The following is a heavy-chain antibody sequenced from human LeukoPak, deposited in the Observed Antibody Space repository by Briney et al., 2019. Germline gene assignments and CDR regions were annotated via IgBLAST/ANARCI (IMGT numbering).Heavy chain of an antibody. J-gene: IGHJ4*02. D-gene: IGHD1-1*01. V-gene: IGHV4-59*08. CDR2: IYYSGST. CDR1: GGSISSYY. CDR3: ARHGRNDGFDY. Sequence: SETLSLTCTVSGGSISSYYWSWIRPPPGRGLEWIGYIYYSGSTNYNPSLKSRVTISVDTSKNQFSLKLSSVTAADTAVYYCARHGRNDGFDYWGQGTLVTVSS.